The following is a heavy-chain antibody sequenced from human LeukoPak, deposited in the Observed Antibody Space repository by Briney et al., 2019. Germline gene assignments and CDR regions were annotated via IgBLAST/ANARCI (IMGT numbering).Heavy chain of an antibody. CDR1: GGSISSYY. D-gene: IGHD1-26*01. J-gene: IGHJ4*02. V-gene: IGHV4-59*01. CDR3: ARGAQWEPTTAFDY. Sequence: SETLSLTCTVSGGSISSYYWSWIRQPPGKGLEWIGYIYYSGCTNYNPSLKSRVTISVDTSKNQFSLKLSSVTAADTAVYYCARGAQWEPTTAFDYWGQGTLVTVSS. CDR2: IYYSGCT.